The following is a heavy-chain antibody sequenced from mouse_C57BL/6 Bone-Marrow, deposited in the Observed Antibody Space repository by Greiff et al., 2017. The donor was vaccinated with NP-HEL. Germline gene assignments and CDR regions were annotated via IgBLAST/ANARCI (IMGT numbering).Heavy chain of an antibody. CDR3: ARGDYYGSPYYFDY. CDR1: GYTFTSYW. Sequence: QVQLQQPGAELVMPGASVKLSCKASGYTFTSYWMHWVKQRPGQGLEWIGEIDPSDSYTNYNQKFKGKSTLTVDKSSSTAYMLLSRLTSEDSAVYYCARGDYYGSPYYFDYWGQGTTLTVSS. D-gene: IGHD1-1*01. CDR2: IDPSDSYT. J-gene: IGHJ2*01. V-gene: IGHV1-69*01.